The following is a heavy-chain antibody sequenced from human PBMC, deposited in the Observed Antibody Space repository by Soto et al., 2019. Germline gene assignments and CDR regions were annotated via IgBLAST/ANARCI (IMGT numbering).Heavy chain of an antibody. D-gene: IGHD6-13*01. V-gene: IGHV3-30*03. CDR3: ARWAAGFDY. CDR1: GCTFSSYG. CDR2: ISYDGSDK. J-gene: IGHJ4*02. Sequence: GGSLRLSCAASGCTFSSYGMHWVRQAPGKGLEWVAVISYDGSDKYYADSVKGRFTISRDDSKNTLYLQMNSLRSEDTAVYYCARWAAGFDYWGQGTLVTVSS.